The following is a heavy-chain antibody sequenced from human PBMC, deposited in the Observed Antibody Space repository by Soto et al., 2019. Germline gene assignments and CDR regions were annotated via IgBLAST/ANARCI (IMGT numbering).Heavy chain of an antibody. CDR3: ATSGGHHFGMDV. Sequence: ASVKVSCKASSFIFTSYGINWVRQAPGQGLEWMGWISGYNGNTKYGQKFQDRVTLTADTSTATAFMEVRSLRGDDSAVYYCATSGGHHFGMDVWGQGTTVTVPS. J-gene: IGHJ6*02. CDR2: ISGYNGNT. CDR1: SFIFTSYG. V-gene: IGHV1-18*01. D-gene: IGHD2-8*02.